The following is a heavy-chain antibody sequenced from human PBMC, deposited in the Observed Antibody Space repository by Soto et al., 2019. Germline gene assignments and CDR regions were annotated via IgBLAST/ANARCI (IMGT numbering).Heavy chain of an antibody. J-gene: IGHJ2*01. CDR1: GYSFTSYA. CDR3: ARVGRPPLGYWYFDL. Sequence: ASVKVSCKASGYSFTSYAMHWVRQAPGQRLEWMGWINAGNGNTKYSQKFQGRVTITRDTSASTAYMELSSLRSEDTAVYYCARVGRPPLGYWYFDLWGRGTLVTVPQ. V-gene: IGHV1-3*01. D-gene: IGHD1-26*01. CDR2: INAGNGNT.